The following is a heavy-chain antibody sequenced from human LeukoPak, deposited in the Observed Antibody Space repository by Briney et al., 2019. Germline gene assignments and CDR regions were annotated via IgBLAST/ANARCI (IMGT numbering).Heavy chain of an antibody. CDR3: ARLTTDGYKPPYFDY. V-gene: IGHV4-59*08. CDR1: GGSISSYY. CDR2: IYYSGST. J-gene: IGHJ4*02. Sequence: SETLSLTCTVSGGSISSYYWSWIRQPPGKGLEWIGYIYYSGSTNYNPSLKSRVTISVDTSKNQFSLKLSSVTAADTAVYYCARLTTDGYKPPYFDYWGQGTLVTVSS. D-gene: IGHD5-12*01.